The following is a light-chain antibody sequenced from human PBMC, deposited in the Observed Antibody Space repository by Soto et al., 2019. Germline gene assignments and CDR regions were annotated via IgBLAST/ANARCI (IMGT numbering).Light chain of an antibody. Sequence: QSALTQPPSASGTPGQRVTISCSGSSSNIGTNTVNWYQQFPGSAPQLLLYNTNQRPSGVPGRFSGSKSGTSASLAISGHQSEDEADYYCAAWDGSLDVVLFGGGTKVTVL. CDR2: NTN. J-gene: IGLJ2*01. CDR1: SSNIGTNT. CDR3: AAWDGSLDVVL. V-gene: IGLV1-44*01.